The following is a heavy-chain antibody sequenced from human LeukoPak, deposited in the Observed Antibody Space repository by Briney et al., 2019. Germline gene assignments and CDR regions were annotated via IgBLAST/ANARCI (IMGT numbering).Heavy chain of an antibody. D-gene: IGHD2-21*01. V-gene: IGHV3-30*18. J-gene: IGHJ4*02. CDR3: AKDFRIGYSAHFDY. CDR1: GFTFSSYG. Sequence: PGGSLRLSCAASGFTFSSYGMHWVRQAPGKGLEWVAVISYDGSNKYYADSVKGRFTISRDNSKNTLYLRMNSLRAEDTAVYYCAKDFRIGYSAHFDYWGQGALVTVSS. CDR2: ISYDGSNK.